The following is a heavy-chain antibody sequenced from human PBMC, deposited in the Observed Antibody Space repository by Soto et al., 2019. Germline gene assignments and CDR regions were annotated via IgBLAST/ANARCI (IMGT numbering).Heavy chain of an antibody. CDR2: IYYSGST. CDR1: GGSISSYY. CDR3: ARHQYSGYDLDD. Sequence: SETLSLTCTVSGGSISSYYWSWIRQPPGKGLEWIGYIYYSGSTNYNPSLKSRVTISVDTSKNQFSLKLSSVTAADTAVYYCARHQYSGYDLDDWGQGTLVTVSS. J-gene: IGHJ4*02. V-gene: IGHV4-59*08. D-gene: IGHD5-12*01.